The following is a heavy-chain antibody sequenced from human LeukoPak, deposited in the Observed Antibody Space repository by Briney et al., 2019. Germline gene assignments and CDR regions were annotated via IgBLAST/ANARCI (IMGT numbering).Heavy chain of an antibody. D-gene: IGHD3-22*01. J-gene: IGHJ5*02. CDR1: GGSISSSSYY. CDR2: IFYSGST. Sequence: PSETLSLTCTVSGGSISSSSYYWGWIRQPPGKGLEWIGSIFYSGSTYFNPSLKSRVTISVDTSKNQFSLKLSSVTAADTAVYYCARRITHYHDSSGHYSVFDLWGQGTLVTVSS. CDR3: ARRITHYHDSSGHYSVFDL. V-gene: IGHV4-39*07.